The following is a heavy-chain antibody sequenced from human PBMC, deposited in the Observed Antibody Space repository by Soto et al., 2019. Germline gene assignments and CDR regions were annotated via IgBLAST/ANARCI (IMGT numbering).Heavy chain of an antibody. V-gene: IGHV5-51*01. CDR1: GCSFTSYW. J-gene: IGHJ6*02. CDR3: ARTSAAGKYYYGMDV. CDR2: IYPGDSDT. Sequence: LGESLKISCKCSGCSFTSYWIGWVRQMPGKGLEWMGIIYPGDSDTRYSPSFQGQVTISADKSISTAYLQWSSLKASDTAMYYCARTSAAGKYYYGMDVWGQGTTVTVSS. D-gene: IGHD6-13*01.